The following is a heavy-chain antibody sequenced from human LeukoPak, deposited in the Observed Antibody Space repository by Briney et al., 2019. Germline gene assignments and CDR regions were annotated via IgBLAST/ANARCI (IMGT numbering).Heavy chain of an antibody. V-gene: IGHV1-24*01. D-gene: IGHD6-13*01. Sequence: ASVKVSCKVSGYTLSELSMHWVRQAPGKGLEWMGGFDPEDGETIYAQKFQGRVTVTEDTSADTAYMELSSLRSEDTAVYYCATVKGRSGIAAARGDYFDYWGQGTLVTVSS. CDR3: ATVKGRSGIAAARGDYFDY. CDR1: GYTLSELS. CDR2: FDPEDGET. J-gene: IGHJ4*02.